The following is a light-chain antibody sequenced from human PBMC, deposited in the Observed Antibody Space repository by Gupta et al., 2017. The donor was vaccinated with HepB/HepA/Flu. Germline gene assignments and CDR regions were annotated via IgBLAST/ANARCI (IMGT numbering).Light chain of an antibody. CDR2: GAS. J-gene: IGKJ1*01. CDR3: HQYGSSPPT. CDR1: QSVSSSY. V-gene: IGKV3-20*01. Sequence: EIVLTQSPGTLSLSPGERATLSCRASQSVSSSYLAWYQQKPGQAPRLLIYGASTRATGIPYRFSGSGSGTDFTLTISRLEPEDFAVYFCHQYGSSPPTFGQGTKVDIK.